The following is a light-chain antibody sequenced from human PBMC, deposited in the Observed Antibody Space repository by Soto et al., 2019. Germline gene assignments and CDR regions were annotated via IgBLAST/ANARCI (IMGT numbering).Light chain of an antibody. CDR2: KAS. J-gene: IGKJ1*01. V-gene: IGKV1-5*03. CDR1: QTISIW. CDR3: QHDNSYSEA. Sequence: DRQMTQSPSTLSGAVGDRVTITFRASQTISIWLAWYQQKPGKAPKLLIYKASNLKSGVPSRFSGSGSGTEFTLTISSLQDNDFATYSCQHDNSYSEAFGQGPKVELK.